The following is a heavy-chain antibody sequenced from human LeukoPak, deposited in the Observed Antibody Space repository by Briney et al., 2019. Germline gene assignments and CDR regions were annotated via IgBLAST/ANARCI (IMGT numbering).Heavy chain of an antibody. D-gene: IGHD6-13*01. Sequence: ASVTVSCKASGYTFTGYYMHWVRQAPGQGLEWMGWINPNSGGTNYAQKFQGRVTMTRDTSISTAYMELSRLRSDDTAVYYCARGPREVAAAGPDYWGQGTLVTVSS. CDR3: ARGPREVAAAGPDY. J-gene: IGHJ4*02. V-gene: IGHV1-2*02. CDR1: GYTFTGYY. CDR2: INPNSGGT.